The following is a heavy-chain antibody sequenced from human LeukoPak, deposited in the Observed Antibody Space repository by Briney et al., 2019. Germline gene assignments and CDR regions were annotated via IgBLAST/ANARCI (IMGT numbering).Heavy chain of an antibody. V-gene: IGHV3-48*02. CDR1: GFTFSIYN. J-gene: IGHJ4*02. D-gene: IGHD3-22*01. Sequence: GGSLRLSCAASGFTFSIYNMVWVRQAPGKGLEGVAYISGDNYSVSYGDSVRGRFTVSRDNGKNSLYLQMTSLTDDDTAVYYCARGAAYDTLGYWGQGTLLIVSS. CDR3: ARGAAYDTLGY. CDR2: ISGDNYSV.